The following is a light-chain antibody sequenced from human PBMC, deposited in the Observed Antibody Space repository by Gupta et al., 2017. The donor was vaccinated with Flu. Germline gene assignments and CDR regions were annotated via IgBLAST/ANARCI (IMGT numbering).Light chain of an antibody. CDR3: QQYYSSPLT. CDR1: QNGLYSSNNKNY. V-gene: IGKV4-1*01. Sequence: NCESSQNGLYSSNNKNYLAWYQQKPGQPPKLLIYWASTRESGVPDRFSGSGSGTDFTLTISSLQAEDVAVYYCQQYYSSPLTFGGGTKVEIK. CDR2: WAS. J-gene: IGKJ4*01.